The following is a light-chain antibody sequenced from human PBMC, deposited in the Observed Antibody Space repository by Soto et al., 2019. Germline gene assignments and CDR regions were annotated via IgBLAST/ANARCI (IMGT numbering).Light chain of an antibody. Sequence: EIVLTQSPGTLSLSPGERATLSCRASQTLTTNYLAWYQQKPGQAPKFLIYEVSKRATGIPDRFTGSGSGRDFTLTISRLEPEDFAFYYCHHYAWPPRTFGQGTKVEIK. V-gene: IGKV3-20*01. CDR3: HHYAWPPRT. J-gene: IGKJ1*01. CDR1: QTLTTNY. CDR2: EVS.